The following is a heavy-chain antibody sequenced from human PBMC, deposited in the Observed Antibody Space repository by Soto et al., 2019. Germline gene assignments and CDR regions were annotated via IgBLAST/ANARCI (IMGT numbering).Heavy chain of an antibody. CDR1: GYTFTSYA. J-gene: IGHJ6*02. Sequence: ASVKVSCKASGYTFTSYAMHWVRQAPGQRLEWMGWINAGNGNTKYSQKFQGRVTITRDTSASTAYMELSSLRSEDTAVYYCARSTTIFGVVIMRSYYYGMDVWGQGTTVTVSS. D-gene: IGHD3-3*01. CDR3: ARSTTIFGVVIMRSYYYGMDV. CDR2: INAGNGNT. V-gene: IGHV1-3*01.